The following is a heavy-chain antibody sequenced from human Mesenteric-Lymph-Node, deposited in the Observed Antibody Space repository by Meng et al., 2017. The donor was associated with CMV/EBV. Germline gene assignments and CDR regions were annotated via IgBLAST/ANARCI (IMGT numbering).Heavy chain of an antibody. CDR2: MNPNIGNT. CDR1: GYTFNSYD. CDR3: ASDRGSGSYYP. V-gene: IGHV1-8*01. D-gene: IGHD3-10*01. Sequence: CKNSGYTFNSYDVIWVRQDTGQGLEWMGWMNPNIGNTGYAQKFQGRVTMTRNTSISTAYMELSSLTSEDTAVYYCASDRGSGSYYPWGQGTLVTVSS. J-gene: IGHJ5*02.